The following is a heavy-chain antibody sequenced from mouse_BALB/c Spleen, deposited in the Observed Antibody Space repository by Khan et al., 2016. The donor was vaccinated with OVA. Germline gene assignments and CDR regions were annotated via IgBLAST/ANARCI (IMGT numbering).Heavy chain of an antibody. D-gene: IGHD1-1*01. V-gene: IGHV3-8*02. CDR1: GDSITSGF. J-gene: IGHJ4*01. Sequence: EVQLQESGPSLVKPSQTLSLSCSVTGDSITSGFWNWIRQFPGNKFEYLGYITYSGNIYYNPSLKSRISITRDTSKSQYYLQLNSVTTEDTATDYCARSYGSWAMDYWGQGTSVTVSS. CDR2: ITYSGNI. CDR3: ARSYGSWAMDY.